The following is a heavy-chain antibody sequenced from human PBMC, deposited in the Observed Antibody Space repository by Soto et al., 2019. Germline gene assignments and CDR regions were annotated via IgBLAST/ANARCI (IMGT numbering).Heavy chain of an antibody. J-gene: IGHJ6*03. CDR1: GASITSSACY. V-gene: IGHV4-39*01. Sequence: PSETLSLTCTVSGASITSSACYWGWIRQPPGKGLEYIGTIYYSGNSCYNPSLKSRVTMSVDTSKNQFSLKLSSVTAADTAIYYCARHHTISAYYYYMDVWGKGTTVTVSS. D-gene: IGHD2-2*01. CDR3: ARHHTISAYYYYMDV. CDR2: IYYSGNS.